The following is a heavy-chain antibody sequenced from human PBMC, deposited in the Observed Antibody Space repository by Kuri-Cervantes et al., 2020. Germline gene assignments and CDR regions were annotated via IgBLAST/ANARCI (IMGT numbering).Heavy chain of an antibody. Sequence: ASVKVSCKASGYTFTGYYMHWVRQAPGQGLEWMGWINPNSGGTNYAQKFQGRVTMTRDTSISTAYMELRSLRSDDTAVYYCARDNLNVWDYYDSSGYYYFPYWGQGTLVTVSS. CDR1: GYTFTGYY. V-gene: IGHV1-2*02. CDR3: ARDNLNVWDYYDSSGYYYFPY. J-gene: IGHJ4*02. D-gene: IGHD3-22*01. CDR2: INPNSGGT.